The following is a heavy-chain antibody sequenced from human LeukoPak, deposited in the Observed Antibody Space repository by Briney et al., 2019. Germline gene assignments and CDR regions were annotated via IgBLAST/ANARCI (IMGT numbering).Heavy chain of an antibody. J-gene: IGHJ5*02. D-gene: IGHD4-17*01. CDR3: AKALSGDYEHWFDP. V-gene: IGHV3-23*01. Sequence: PGGSLRLSCAASGFTFSSYAMSWVRQAPGKGLEWVSAISGSGGSTYYADSVKGRFTLSRDNCRNTLYLQMNSLRAEDAAVYYCAKALSGDYEHWFDPWGQGTLVTVSS. CDR2: ISGSGGST. CDR1: GFTFSSYA.